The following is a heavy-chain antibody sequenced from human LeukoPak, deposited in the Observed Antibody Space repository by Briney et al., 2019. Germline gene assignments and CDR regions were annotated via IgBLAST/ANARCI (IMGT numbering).Heavy chain of an antibody. Sequence: SETLSLTCTVSGGSISSGSYYWSWIRQPAGKGLEWIGRIYTSGSTNYNPSLKSRVTISVDTSKNQFSLKLSSVTAADTAVYYCARETGTTSFDYWGQGTLVTVSS. J-gene: IGHJ4*02. CDR2: IYTSGST. CDR3: ARETGTTSFDY. CDR1: GGSISSGSYY. V-gene: IGHV4-61*02. D-gene: IGHD1-1*01.